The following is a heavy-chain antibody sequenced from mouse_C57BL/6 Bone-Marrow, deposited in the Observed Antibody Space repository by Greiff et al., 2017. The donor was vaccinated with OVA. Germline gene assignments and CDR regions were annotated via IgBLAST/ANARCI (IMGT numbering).Heavy chain of an antibody. V-gene: IGHV1-64*01. CDR1: GYTFTSYW. CDR2: IHPNSGST. CDR3: ARQGGNARPEIDY. J-gene: IGHJ3*01. Sequence: QVQLQQPGAELVKPGASVKLSCKASGYTFTSYWMHWVKQRPGQGLEWIGMIHPNSGSTNYNEKFKSKATLTVDKSSSTAYMQLSSLTSEDSAVYYCARQGGNARPEIDYWGQGTLVTVSA.